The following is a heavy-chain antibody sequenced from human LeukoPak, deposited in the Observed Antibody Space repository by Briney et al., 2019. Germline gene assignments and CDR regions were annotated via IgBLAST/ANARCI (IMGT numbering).Heavy chain of an antibody. CDR2: ISSSSSYI. CDR3: ARQHSSGWTLDY. V-gene: IGHV3-21*04. CDR1: GFTFSSYS. J-gene: IGHJ4*02. D-gene: IGHD6-19*01. Sequence: GGSLRLSCAASGFTFSSYSMNWVRQAPGKGLEWVSSISSSSSYIYYADSVKGRFTISRDNAKNSLHLQMNSLRAEDTAVYYCARQHSSGWTLDYWGQGTLVTVSS.